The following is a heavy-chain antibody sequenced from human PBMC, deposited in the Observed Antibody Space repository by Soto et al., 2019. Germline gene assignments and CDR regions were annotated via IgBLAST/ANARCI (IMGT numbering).Heavy chain of an antibody. CDR3: ARSPDCTNGVCSAGFDY. J-gene: IGHJ4*02. CDR1: GFTFSDYY. D-gene: IGHD2-8*01. CDR2: ISSSSSYT. Sequence: SLRLSCAASGFTFSDYYMSWIRQAPGKGLEWVSYISSSSSYTNYADSVKGRFTISRDNAKNSLYLQMNSLRAEDKAVYYCARSPDCTNGVCSAGFDYWGQGTLVTVSS. V-gene: IGHV3-11*06.